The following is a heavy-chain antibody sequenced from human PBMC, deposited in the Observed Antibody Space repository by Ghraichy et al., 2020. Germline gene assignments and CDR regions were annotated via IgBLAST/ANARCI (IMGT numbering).Heavy chain of an antibody. CDR1: GGSFSGYY. CDR2: INHSGST. D-gene: IGHD6-6*01. J-gene: IGHJ4*02. CDR3: ARVLHSSSSGPSAIDY. V-gene: IGHV4-34*01. Sequence: SETLSLTCAVYGGSFSGYYWSWIRQPPGKRLEWIGEINHSGSTNYNPSLKSRVTISVDTSKNQFSLKLSSVTAADTAVYYCARVLHSSSSGPSAIDYWGQGTLVTVSS.